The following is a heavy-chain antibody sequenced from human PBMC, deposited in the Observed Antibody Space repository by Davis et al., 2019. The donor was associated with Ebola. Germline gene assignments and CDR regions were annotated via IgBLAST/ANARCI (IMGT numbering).Heavy chain of an antibody. CDR3: ARRYGPKCRGGTCVNDS. J-gene: IGHJ4*02. CDR2: MNPYSGNT. D-gene: IGHD2-15*01. CDR1: GYIFSNYD. Sequence: AASVKVSCKASGYIFSNYDINWVRQASGQGLEWMGWMNPYSGNTGYVEKLKGRVTMTRNPSISTAYMELSSLRIDDTAVYYCARRYGPKCRGGTCVNDSWGQGTLVTVSS. V-gene: IGHV1-8*01.